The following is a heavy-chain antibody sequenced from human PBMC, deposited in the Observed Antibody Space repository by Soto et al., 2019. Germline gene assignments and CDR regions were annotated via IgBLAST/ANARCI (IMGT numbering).Heavy chain of an antibody. CDR1: GFTFSTYS. CDR3: ARDLNTMIVRYFDL. J-gene: IGHJ2*01. V-gene: IGHV3-48*01. Sequence: GGSLRLSCAASGFTFSTYSMNWVRQAPGKGLEWVSYISSTGNTIYYPDSVKGRFTISRDTAKKSLYLQMNSLRAEDTAVYYCARDLNTMIVRYFDLWGRGTLVTVSS. D-gene: IGHD3-22*01. CDR2: ISSTGNTI.